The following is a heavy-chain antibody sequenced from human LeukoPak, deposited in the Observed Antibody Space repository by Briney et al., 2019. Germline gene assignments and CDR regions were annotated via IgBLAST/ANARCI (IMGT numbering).Heavy chain of an antibody. J-gene: IGHJ5*02. CDR3: AKDRLSTPTAPRFDP. V-gene: IGHV3-23*01. D-gene: IGHD4-23*01. Sequence: HPGGSLRLSCAASGFTFSSYAMSWVRQAPGKGLEGVSVISGSGGSISYADSVKGRFTISRDNSKNTLYLQMNSLRAEDTALYYCAKDRLSTPTAPRFDPWGQGTQVTVSS. CDR2: ISGSGGSI. CDR1: GFTFSSYA.